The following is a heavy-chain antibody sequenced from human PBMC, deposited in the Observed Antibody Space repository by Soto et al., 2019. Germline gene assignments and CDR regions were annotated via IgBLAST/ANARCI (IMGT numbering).Heavy chain of an antibody. CDR1: GSNFRKFD. J-gene: IGHJ6*04. CDR2: INSNSGDT. Sequence: SVKISCKGPGSNFRKFDGHLLRQASGQGPECVGLINSNSGDTFFSQRFQVKFNMTLDTSLSTAYMEVGILTSDDTAMYYCARGTPFNCAGFDVMGRGTRVTSCS. D-gene: IGHD2-21*01. V-gene: IGHV1-8*01. CDR3: ARGTPFNCAGFDV.